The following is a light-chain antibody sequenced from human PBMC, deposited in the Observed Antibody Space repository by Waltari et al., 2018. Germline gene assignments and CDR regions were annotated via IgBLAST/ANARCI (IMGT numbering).Light chain of an antibody. CDR3: YQFHSLPQT. CDR1: QSVLVNSSNLNL. Sequence: DIVMTQSPDSLAVSLGERATINCRSSQSVLVNSSNLNLLSWYQQRPGQPPKLIIYWASTRASGFPDRFTGSGSGTHFTLTITNLQAEDVAIYFCYQFHSLPQTFGQGTKVEVK. CDR2: WAS. V-gene: IGKV4-1*01. J-gene: IGKJ1*01.